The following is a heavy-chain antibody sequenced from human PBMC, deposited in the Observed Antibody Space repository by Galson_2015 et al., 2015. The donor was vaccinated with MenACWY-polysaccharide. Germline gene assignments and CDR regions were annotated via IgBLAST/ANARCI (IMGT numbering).Heavy chain of an antibody. J-gene: IGHJ5*02. CDR2: IHYTGTT. CDR1: GGSISSYR. V-gene: IGHV4-59*01. CDR3: AGLMAGSPFGWFDP. Sequence: SEPLSLTCTVSGGSISSYRWTWIRQPPGKGLEWIGYIHYTGTTKYNPSLTSRVTISVDTSMKYFSLKLSSVTAADTAVYYCAGLMAGSPFGWFDPWGQGTLVTVSS. D-gene: IGHD6-19*01.